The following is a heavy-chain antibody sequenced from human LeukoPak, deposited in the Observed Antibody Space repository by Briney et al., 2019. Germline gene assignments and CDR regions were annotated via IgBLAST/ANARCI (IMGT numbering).Heavy chain of an antibody. CDR1: GDSISSSSYY. CDR3: ARHLLGYCSSTSCEYYFDY. V-gene: IGHV4-39*01. Sequence: SETLSLTRTVSGDSISSSSYYWGWIRQPPGKGLEWIGGIYYSGSTYYNPSLKSRVAISVDTSNNQFSLKLTSVTAADTAVYYCARHLLGYCSSTSCEYYFDYWGQGTLVTVSS. J-gene: IGHJ4*02. D-gene: IGHD2-2*01. CDR2: IYYSGST.